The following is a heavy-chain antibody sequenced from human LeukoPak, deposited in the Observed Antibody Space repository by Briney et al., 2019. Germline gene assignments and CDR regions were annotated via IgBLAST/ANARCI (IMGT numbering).Heavy chain of an antibody. Sequence: GGSLRLSCAASGFPFSSYAMNWVRQAPGKGLEWVSIIFGADKNTTYYADSVKGRFTVSRDNSKNTLYLQMNSLRAEDTAVYYCAKGVVVAPDVTPFDYWGQGTLVTVSS. CDR1: GFPFSSYA. V-gene: IGHV3-23*01. CDR3: AKGVVVAPDVTPFDY. CDR2: IFGADKNTT. D-gene: IGHD2-2*01. J-gene: IGHJ4*02.